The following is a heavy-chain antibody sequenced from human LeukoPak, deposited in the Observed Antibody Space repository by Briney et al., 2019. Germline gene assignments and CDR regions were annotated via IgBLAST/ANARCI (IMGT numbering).Heavy chain of an antibody. V-gene: IGHV4-30-4*01. J-gene: IGHJ6*04. CDR3: ARGYYYYYGMDV. CDR2: IYYSGST. Sequence: PSETLSLTCTVSGGSIGSGDYYWSWIRQPPGKGLEWIGYIYYSGSTYYNPSLKSRVTISVDTSKNQFSLKLSSVTAADTAVYYCARGYYYYYGMDVWGKGTTVTVSS. CDR1: GGSIGSGDYY.